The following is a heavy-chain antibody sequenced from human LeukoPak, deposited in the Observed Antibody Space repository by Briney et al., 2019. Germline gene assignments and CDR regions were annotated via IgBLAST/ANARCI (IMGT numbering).Heavy chain of an antibody. J-gene: IGHJ6*03. CDR2: ISSSGSDM. V-gene: IGHV3-21*01. CDR1: GFSFSSYS. CDR3: ARDPRVVVPAYFYYYYMDV. Sequence: GGALRLSCAATGFSFSSYSMNWVRLAPGKGLEWVSSISSSGSDMYYADSVRGRFIISRDNARNSLLLQMNSLRDEDTAVYFCARDPRVVVPAYFYYYYMDVWRKGTTVTVSS. D-gene: IGHD2-2*01.